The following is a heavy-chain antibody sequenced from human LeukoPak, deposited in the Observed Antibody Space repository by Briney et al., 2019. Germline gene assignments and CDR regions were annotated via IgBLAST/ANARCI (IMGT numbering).Heavy chain of an antibody. CDR2: ISYDGSNK. J-gene: IGHJ4*02. Sequence: GGSLRLSCVASGFTFSSYALHWVRQAPGKGLEWVAVISYDGSNKYYADSVKGRFTISRDNSKNTLYLQMNSLRAEDTAVYYCARAFYTSTIKAVAGSYWGQGTLVTVSS. CDR1: GFTFSSYA. CDR3: ARAFYTSTIKAVAGSY. V-gene: IGHV3-30-3*01. D-gene: IGHD6-19*01.